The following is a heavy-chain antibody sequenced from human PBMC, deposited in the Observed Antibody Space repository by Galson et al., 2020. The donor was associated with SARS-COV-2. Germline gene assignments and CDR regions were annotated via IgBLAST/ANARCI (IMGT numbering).Heavy chain of an antibody. V-gene: IGHV2-5*02. D-gene: IGHD2-21*01. CDR1: GFSLTTSGVG. CDR2: IYWDDDE. CDR3: AHRRSDSDDGGDDGDFFVSAFDV. J-gene: IGHJ3*01. Sequence: SGPTLVKPTQTLTLTCTFSGFSLTTSGVGVGWIRQPPGKALEWLAIIYWDDDERYSPSLKSRLTVTKDTSKNQVVLTMTNMDPGDTATYYRAHRRSDSDDGGDDGDFFVSAFDVWGQGTMVTVSS.